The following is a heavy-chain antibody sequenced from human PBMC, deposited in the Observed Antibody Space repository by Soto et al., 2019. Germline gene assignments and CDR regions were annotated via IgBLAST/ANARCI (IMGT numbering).Heavy chain of an antibody. CDR1: GFTISSYS. CDR2: ISGSSSTK. J-gene: IGHJ4*02. Sequence: VQLVESGGGLVQPGGSLSVSCAASGFTISSYSMSWVRQAPGKGLEWVSYISGSSSTKYYADSVQGRFTISRDYAKNSLYLRMNSLRAEDTAVYYCARDGLGFDYWGQGTLVTVSS. V-gene: IGHV3-48*01. CDR3: ARDGLGFDY.